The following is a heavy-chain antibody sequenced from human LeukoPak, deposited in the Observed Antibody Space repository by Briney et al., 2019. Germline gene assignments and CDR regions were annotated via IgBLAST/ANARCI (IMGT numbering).Heavy chain of an antibody. J-gene: IGHJ3*02. V-gene: IGHV3-30-3*01. D-gene: IGHD3-9*01. CDR2: ISYDGSNK. Sequence: GGSLRLSCAASGFTFSSYAMHWVRQAPGKGLEWVAVISYDGSNKYYADSVKGRFTISRDNSKNTLYLQMNSLRAEDTAVYYCARDRSDYDILTGYYMGAFDIWGQGTMVTVSS. CDR3: ARDRSDYDILTGYYMGAFDI. CDR1: GFTFSSYA.